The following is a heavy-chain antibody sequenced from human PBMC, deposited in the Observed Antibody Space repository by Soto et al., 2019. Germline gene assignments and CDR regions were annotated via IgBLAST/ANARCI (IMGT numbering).Heavy chain of an antibody. D-gene: IGHD2-2*02. CDR2: INPSGGST. CDR3: ARDGDIVLVPAAISTYYHYGMDV. Sequence: GASVKVSCKSSGYTFTSYYMHWVRQAPGQGLEWMGIINPSGGSTSYAQKFQGRVTMTRDTSTSTVYMELSSLRSEDTAVYYCARDGDIVLVPAAISTYYHYGMDVWGQGTTVTVSS. J-gene: IGHJ6*02. V-gene: IGHV1-46*01. CDR1: GYTFTSYY.